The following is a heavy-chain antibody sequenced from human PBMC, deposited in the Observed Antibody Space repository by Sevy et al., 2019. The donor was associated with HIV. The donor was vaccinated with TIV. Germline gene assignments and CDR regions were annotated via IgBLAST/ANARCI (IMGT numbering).Heavy chain of an antibody. D-gene: IGHD3-22*01. J-gene: IGHJ3*02. CDR2: IYPADSDT. Sequence: GESLKISCVGSGYSFYNYWIGWVRQMPGKGLEWMGIIYPADSDTRYSPSFQGQVTISADRYINTAYLQWSSLRASDTAIYYCARHLHYDSTGAGAFDIWGQGTMVTVSS. V-gene: IGHV5-51*01. CDR3: ARHLHYDSTGAGAFDI. CDR1: GYSFYNYW.